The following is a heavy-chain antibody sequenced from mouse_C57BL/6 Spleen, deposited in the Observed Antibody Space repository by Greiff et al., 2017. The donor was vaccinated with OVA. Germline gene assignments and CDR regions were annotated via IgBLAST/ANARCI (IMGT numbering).Heavy chain of an antibody. D-gene: IGHD2-2*01. CDR3: ARGGYDEGFAY. Sequence: QVQLQQSGAELVRPGTSVKVSCKASGYAFTNYLIEWVKQRPGQGLAWIGVINPGSGGTNYNEKFKGKATLTADKSSSTAYMQLSSLTSEDSAVYFCARGGYDEGFAYWGQGTLVTVSA. J-gene: IGHJ3*01. CDR2: INPGSGGT. V-gene: IGHV1-54*01. CDR1: GYAFTNYL.